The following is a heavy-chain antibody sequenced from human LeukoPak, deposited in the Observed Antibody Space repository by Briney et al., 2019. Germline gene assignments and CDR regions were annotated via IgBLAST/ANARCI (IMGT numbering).Heavy chain of an antibody. CDR1: GGTFSSYA. J-gene: IGHJ4*02. CDR3: ARYYDSSGFDY. D-gene: IGHD3-22*01. V-gene: IGHV1-69*04. Sequence: VASVKVSCKASGGTFSSYAISWVRQAPGQGLEWMGRIVPILGIANYAQKFQGRVTITADKSTSTAYMELSSLRSEDTAVYYCARYYDSSGFDYWGQGTLVTVSS. CDR2: IVPILGIA.